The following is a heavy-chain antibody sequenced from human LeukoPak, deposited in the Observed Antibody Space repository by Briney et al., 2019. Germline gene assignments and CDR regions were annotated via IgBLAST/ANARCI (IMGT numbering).Heavy chain of an antibody. CDR2: IYYSGST. J-gene: IGHJ4*02. V-gene: IGHV4-59*01. Sequence: SETLSLTCTVSGGSISSYYWSWTRQPPGKGLEWIGYIYYSGSTNYNPSLKSRVTISVDTSKNQFSLKLSSVTAADTAVYYCARDGYGDYFDYWGQGTLVTVSS. D-gene: IGHD5-12*01. CDR3: ARDGYGDYFDY. CDR1: GGSISSYY.